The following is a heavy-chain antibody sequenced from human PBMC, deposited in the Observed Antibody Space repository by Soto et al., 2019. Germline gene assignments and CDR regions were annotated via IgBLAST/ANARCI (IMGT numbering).Heavy chain of an antibody. Sequence: ASVKVSCKASGYTFTGYYMHWVRQAPGQGLEWMGWINPNSGGTNYAQKFQGWVTMTRDTSISTAYMELSRLRSDDTAVYYCARDSSPSYYCSGCSCYPGGYYYYGMDVWGQGTTVTV. CDR2: INPNSGGT. J-gene: IGHJ6*02. V-gene: IGHV1-2*04. CDR1: GYTFTGYY. D-gene: IGHD2-15*01. CDR3: ARDSSPSYYCSGCSCYPGGYYYYGMDV.